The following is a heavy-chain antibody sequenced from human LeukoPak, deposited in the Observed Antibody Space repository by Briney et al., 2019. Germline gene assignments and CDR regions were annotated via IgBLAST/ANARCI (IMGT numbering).Heavy chain of an antibody. CDR1: GFNLNSNY. CDR2: IYGGGST. J-gene: IGHJ4*02. V-gene: IGHV3-53*01. CDR3: ARGRGTGTTLLYYLDQ. D-gene: IGHD1-7*01. Sequence: PGGSLRLSCAAPGFNLNSNYISWGRPAPGKGLEWGLVIYGGGSTYYADSVKGRVTISRDNAKNSLYLQMNSLRAEDTAVYYCARGRGTGTTLLYYLDQWGQGTLVTVSS.